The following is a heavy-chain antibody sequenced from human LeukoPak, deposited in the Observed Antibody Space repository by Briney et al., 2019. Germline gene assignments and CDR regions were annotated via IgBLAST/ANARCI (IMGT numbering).Heavy chain of an antibody. J-gene: IGHJ4*02. CDR3: AKDLYSSGWYGSSFDY. CDR2: ISGSGGST. Sequence: GESLRLSCAASGFTFSSYAMSWVRQAPGKGLEWVSAISGSGGSTYYADSVKGRFTISRDNSKNTLYLQMNSLRAEDTAVYYCAKDLYSSGWYGSSFDYWGQGTLVTVSS. CDR1: GFTFSSYA. D-gene: IGHD6-19*01. V-gene: IGHV3-23*01.